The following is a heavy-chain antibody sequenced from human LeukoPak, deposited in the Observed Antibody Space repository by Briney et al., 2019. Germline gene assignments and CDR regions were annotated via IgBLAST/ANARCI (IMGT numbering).Heavy chain of an antibody. D-gene: IGHD6-19*01. CDR3: ARVSRWFLAVAGYADF. J-gene: IGHJ4*02. Sequence: SETLSLTCAFSGGTFSGYSWSWIRQTPGKGLEWIGETNHRGSANYNPSLKSRVTISVDASKSQFSLKLSSVTAADTAVYYCARVSRWFLAVAGYADFWGQGTQVTVSS. V-gene: IGHV4-34*01. CDR2: TNHRGSA. CDR1: GGTFSGYS.